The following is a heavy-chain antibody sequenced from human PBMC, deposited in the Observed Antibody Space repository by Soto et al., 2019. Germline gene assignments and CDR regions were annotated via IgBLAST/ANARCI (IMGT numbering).Heavy chain of an antibody. CDR2: ISYDGSNK. CDR1: GFTFSSYG. Sequence: PGGSLRLSCAASGFTFSSYGMHWVRQAPGKGLEWVAVISYDGSNKYYADSVKGRFTISRDNSKNTLYLQMNSLRAEDTAVYYCAKVEEQLDYYGIAVRGQGTTVTVSS. CDR3: AKVEEQLDYYGIAV. D-gene: IGHD6-6*01. V-gene: IGHV3-30*18. J-gene: IGHJ6*02.